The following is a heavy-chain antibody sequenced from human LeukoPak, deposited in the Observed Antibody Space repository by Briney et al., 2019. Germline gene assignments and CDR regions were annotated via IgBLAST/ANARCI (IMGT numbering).Heavy chain of an antibody. D-gene: IGHD6-19*01. V-gene: IGHV1-18*01. J-gene: IGHJ4*02. CDR1: GYTFTSYG. CDR3: ARAREQWLVVGLPPHDY. Sequence: ASVKVSCKASGYTFTSYGISWVRQAPGQGLEWMGWISAYNGNTNYAQKLQGRVTMTTDTSTSTAYMELRSLRSDDTAVYYCARAREQWLVVGLPPHDYWGQGTLVTVSS. CDR2: ISAYNGNT.